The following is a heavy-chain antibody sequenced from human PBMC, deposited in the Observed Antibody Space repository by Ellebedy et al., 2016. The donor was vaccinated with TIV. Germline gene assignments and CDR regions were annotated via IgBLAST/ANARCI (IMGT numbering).Heavy chain of an antibody. CDR3: ARAGYYYYDSSGYRDYYMDV. CDR1: GFTFSVYW. V-gene: IGHV3-7*01. J-gene: IGHJ6*03. D-gene: IGHD3-22*01. Sequence: GGSLRLSXVASGFTFSVYWMNWVRQAPGKGLEWVATVKHDGSDAYYVDSVKGRFTISRDNSKNTLYLQMNSLRAEDTAVYYCARAGYYYYDSSGYRDYYMDVWGKGTTVTVSS. CDR2: VKHDGSDA.